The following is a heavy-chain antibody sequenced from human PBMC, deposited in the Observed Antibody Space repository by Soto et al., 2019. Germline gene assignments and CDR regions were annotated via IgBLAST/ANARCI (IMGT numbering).Heavy chain of an antibody. Sequence: GGSLRLSCAASGFTFSSYSMNWVRQAPGKGLEWVSSISSSSSYIYYADSVKGRFTISRDNAKNSLYLQMNSLRAEDTAVYYGGTDEVETAMVRGLWGEGTLVRVSS. D-gene: IGHD5-18*01. CDR2: ISSSSSYI. J-gene: IGHJ4*02. CDR3: GTDEVETAMVRGL. CDR1: GFTFSSYS. V-gene: IGHV3-21*01.